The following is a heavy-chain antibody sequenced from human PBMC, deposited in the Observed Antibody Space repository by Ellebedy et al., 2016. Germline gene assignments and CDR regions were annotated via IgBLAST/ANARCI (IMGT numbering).Heavy chain of an antibody. V-gene: IGHV3-21*01. CDR3: ARDDLMTTVTTGGFDY. CDR2: INSSSSYI. J-gene: IGHJ4*02. CDR1: GFTVSSNY. Sequence: GESLKISCAASGFTVSSNYMSWARQAPGKGLEWVSSINSSSSYIYYADSVKGRFTISRDNAKNSLFLQMNSLRAEDTAVYFCARDDLMTTVTTGGFDYWGQGTLVTVSS. D-gene: IGHD4-11*01.